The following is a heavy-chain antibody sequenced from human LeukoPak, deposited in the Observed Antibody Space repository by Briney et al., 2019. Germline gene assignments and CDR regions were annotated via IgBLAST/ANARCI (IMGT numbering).Heavy chain of an antibody. CDR2: ISSSGYI. V-gene: IGHV3-21*01. CDR1: GFSFSSYS. Sequence: GGSLRLSCAASGFSFSSYSMNWVRQAPGKGLEWVSSISSSGYIYYTDSVRGRFTISRDNPKNSMYLQMNSLRAEDTAVYYCARDYRPGTFDIWGQGTIVTV. CDR3: ARDYRPGTFDI. D-gene: IGHD3-10*01. J-gene: IGHJ3*02.